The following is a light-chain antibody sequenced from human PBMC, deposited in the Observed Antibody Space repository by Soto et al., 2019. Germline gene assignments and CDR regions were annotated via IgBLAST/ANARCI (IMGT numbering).Light chain of an antibody. CDR3: SSYTTSNTLV. Sequence: QSVLTQTASVSGSPGQSITISCTGTSSDVGAYTYVSWYQQHPGKAPKLMIFEVSDRPSGVSNRFSGSKSGNTASLTISGLQAEDEADYYCSSYTTSNTLVFGGGTKVTVL. CDR2: EVS. J-gene: IGLJ2*01. V-gene: IGLV2-14*01. CDR1: SSDVGAYTY.